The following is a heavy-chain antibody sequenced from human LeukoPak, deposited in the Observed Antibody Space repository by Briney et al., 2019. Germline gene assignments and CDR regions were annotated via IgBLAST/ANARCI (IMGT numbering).Heavy chain of an antibody. Sequence: GGSLRLSCAASGFTFSSYAMSWVRQAPGKGLEWVSAISGGSDSTYYADSVKGRFTISRDNSKNTLYLQINSLRAEDTAIYYCAKYLHGGNSLIVAYFDSWGQGTLVTVSS. CDR1: GFTFSSYA. CDR3: AKYLHGGNSLIVAYFDS. CDR2: ISGGSDST. D-gene: IGHD4-23*01. V-gene: IGHV3-23*01. J-gene: IGHJ4*02.